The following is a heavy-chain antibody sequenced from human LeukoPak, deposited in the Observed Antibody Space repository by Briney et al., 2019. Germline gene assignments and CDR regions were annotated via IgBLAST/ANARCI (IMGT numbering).Heavy chain of an antibody. J-gene: IGHJ4*02. CDR1: GFTFSNYW. D-gene: IGHD1-7*01. Sequence: KPGGSLRLSCAASGFTFSNYWMSWVRQAPEKGLEWVANIKEDGSDKNYVDSVRGRFTISRDNAKNALYLQMNSLRAEDTAVYYCGREIPGGTTSLDCWGQGTVVTVSS. CDR2: IKEDGSDK. CDR3: GREIPGGTTSLDC. V-gene: IGHV3-7*04.